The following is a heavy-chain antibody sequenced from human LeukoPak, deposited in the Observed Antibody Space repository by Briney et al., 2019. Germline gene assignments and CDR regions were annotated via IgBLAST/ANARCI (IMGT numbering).Heavy chain of an antibody. CDR1: GYTLTELS. CDR3: ATHPWFGDGSRPVP. Sequence: ASVKVSCKVSGYTLTELSMLWVRQAPGKGVEGMGGFDLVDGEPIYAQTSQGRVTMTEATFTDTAYMELSSLRSEDRAVYYYATHPWFGDGSRPVPWGQGTLVTVSS. CDR2: FDLVDGEP. V-gene: IGHV1-24*01. J-gene: IGHJ4*02. D-gene: IGHD3-10*01.